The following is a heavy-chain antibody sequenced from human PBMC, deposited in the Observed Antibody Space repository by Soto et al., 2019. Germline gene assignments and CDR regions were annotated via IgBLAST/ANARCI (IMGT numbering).Heavy chain of an antibody. V-gene: IGHV3-7*03. CDR1: GFTFSNYW. Sequence: GGSLRLSCAASGFTFSNYWMSWVRQTPGKGLEWVANIKEDGSEKYYVDSVKGRFTISRDNAKNSLYLQMNSLRAEDTAVYYCASNPPRVSWTYHFDYCGQGSLVTVSS. J-gene: IGHJ4*02. D-gene: IGHD2-2*01. CDR3: ASNPPRVSWTYHFDY. CDR2: IKEDGSEK.